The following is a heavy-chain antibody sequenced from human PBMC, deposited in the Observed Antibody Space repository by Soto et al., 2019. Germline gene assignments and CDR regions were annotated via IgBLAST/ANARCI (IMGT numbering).Heavy chain of an antibody. D-gene: IGHD2-15*01. V-gene: IGHV3-30*03. CDR1: GFTFGNHG. J-gene: IGHJ4*02. CDR3: ARPPVIDIVVPPDY. CDR2: ISFDGSKT. Sequence: QVQLVESGGGVAQPGSSLRLSCVASGFTFGNHGAHWVRQAPGKGLEWVAFISFDGSKTVYGDSVKGRFTVSRDNSKRTMYLEVDSLIPADTAMYYCARPPVIDIVVPPDYWGQGTLVTVSS.